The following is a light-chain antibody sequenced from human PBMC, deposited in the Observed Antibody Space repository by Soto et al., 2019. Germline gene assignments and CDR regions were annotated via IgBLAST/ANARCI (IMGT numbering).Light chain of an antibody. Sequence: QSALTQPASVSGSPGQSITISCTGTSSDVGGSIYVSWYQQHPGKAPKLMISEVSNRPSGVSNRFSGSNSGNTATLTISRVEAGDEADYYCQVWDNSPDHRYVFGTGTKVTVL. CDR2: EVS. V-gene: IGLV2-14*01. J-gene: IGLJ1*01. CDR1: SSDVGGSIY. CDR3: QVWDNSPDHRYV.